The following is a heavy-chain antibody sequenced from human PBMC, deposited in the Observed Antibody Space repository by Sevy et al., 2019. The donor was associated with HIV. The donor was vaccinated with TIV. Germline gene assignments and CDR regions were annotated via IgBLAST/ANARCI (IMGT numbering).Heavy chain of an antibody. Sequence: SEILSLTCTVSGASISSSGYYWGWIRQPPGKGLEWIASIRYSGSTFYNPSLKSRVTTSAVTSKNQFSLNVNSGTAADMATYYCAGPTLTYSQGWSYYDFWGQGTVVTGSS. J-gene: IGHJ4*02. V-gene: IGHV4-39*01. CDR2: IRYSGST. D-gene: IGHD5-12*01. CDR1: GASISSSGYY. CDR3: AGPTLTYSQGWSYYDF.